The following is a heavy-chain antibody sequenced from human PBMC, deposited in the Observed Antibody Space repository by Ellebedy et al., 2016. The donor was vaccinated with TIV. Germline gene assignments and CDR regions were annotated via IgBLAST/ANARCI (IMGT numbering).Heavy chain of an antibody. Sequence: SETLSLTXTVSGGSISSYYWSWIRQPPGKGLEWIGYIYYSGSTNYNPSLKSRVTISVDTSKNQFSLKLSSVTAADTAVYYCARGSEVAAAGMVYWGQGTLVTVSS. J-gene: IGHJ4*02. CDR1: GGSISSYY. CDR2: IYYSGST. D-gene: IGHD6-13*01. CDR3: ARGSEVAAAGMVY. V-gene: IGHV4-59*13.